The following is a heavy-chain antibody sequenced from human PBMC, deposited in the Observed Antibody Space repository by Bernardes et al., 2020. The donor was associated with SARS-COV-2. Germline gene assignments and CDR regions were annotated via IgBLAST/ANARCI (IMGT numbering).Heavy chain of an antibody. D-gene: IGHD2-2*01. V-gene: IGHV4-34*01. CDR3: ARGTNIVVVPAATCYYYYGMDV. CDR1: GGSFSGYY. Sequence: SETLSLTCAVYGGSFSGYYWSWIRQPPGKGLEWIGEINHSGSTNYNPSLKSRVTISVDTSKNQFSLKLSSVTAADTAVYYCARGTNIVVVPAATCYYYYGMDVWGKGTTVTVSS. J-gene: IGHJ6*04. CDR2: INHSGST.